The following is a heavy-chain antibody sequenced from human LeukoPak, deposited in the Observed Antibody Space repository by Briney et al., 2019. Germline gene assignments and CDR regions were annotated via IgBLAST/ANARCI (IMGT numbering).Heavy chain of an antibody. V-gene: IGHV1-69*13. J-gene: IGHJ4*02. CDR3: ARLPLLYSSGMDY. Sequence: ASVKVSCKASGGTFSSYAISRVRQAPGQGLEWMGGIIPIFGTANYAQKFQGRVTITADESTSTAYMELSSLRSEDTAVYYCARLPLLYSSGMDYWGQGTLVTVSS. CDR2: IIPIFGTA. CDR1: GGTFSSYA. D-gene: IGHD6-19*01.